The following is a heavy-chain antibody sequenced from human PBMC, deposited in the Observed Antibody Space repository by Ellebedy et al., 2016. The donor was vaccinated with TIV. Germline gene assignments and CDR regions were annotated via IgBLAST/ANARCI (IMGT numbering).Heavy chain of an antibody. V-gene: IGHV6-1*01. J-gene: IGHJ4*02. Sequence: SQTLSLTCAISGDSVSSKSAAWTWLRQSPWRGLECLGRTYYRSKWYNEYAVSVESRITINSDTSKNQFSLQLSSVPPEDTAIYYCAREIRAYDSWGQGTLVTVSS. CDR3: AREIRAYDS. CDR2: TYYRSKWYN. CDR1: GDSVSSKSAA.